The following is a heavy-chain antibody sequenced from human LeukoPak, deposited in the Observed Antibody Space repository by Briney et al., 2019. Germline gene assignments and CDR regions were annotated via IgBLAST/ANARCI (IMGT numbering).Heavy chain of an antibody. J-gene: IGHJ4*02. Sequence: GGSLRLSCAASGFTFSSYSMNWIRQAPGKGLEWVSYISGSGNIIYYADSVKGRFTISRDNARNSLYLQMNSLRAEDTAVYYCARVTLVVRGAPFDYWGQGTLVTVSS. D-gene: IGHD3-10*01. CDR1: GFTFSSYS. CDR2: ISGSGNII. V-gene: IGHV3-48*04. CDR3: ARVTLVVRGAPFDY.